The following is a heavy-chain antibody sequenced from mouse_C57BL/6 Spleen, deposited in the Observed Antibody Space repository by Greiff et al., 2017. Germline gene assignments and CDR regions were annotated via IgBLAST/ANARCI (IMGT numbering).Heavy chain of an antibody. CDR2: IYPGSGST. D-gene: IGHD1-1*01. CDR3: ARSYYYGSSRGAMDY. V-gene: IGHV1-55*01. Sequence: QVQLQQPGTELVKPGASVKLSCKASGYTFTSYWITWVKQRPGQGLEWIGDIYPGSGSTNYNEKFKSKATLTVDTSSSTAYMQLSSLTSEDSAVYYCARSYYYGSSRGAMDYWGQGTSVTVSS. J-gene: IGHJ4*01. CDR1: GYTFTSYW.